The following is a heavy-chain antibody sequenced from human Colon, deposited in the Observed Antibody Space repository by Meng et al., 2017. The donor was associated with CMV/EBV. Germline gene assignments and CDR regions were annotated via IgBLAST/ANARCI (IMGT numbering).Heavy chain of an antibody. CDR2: MNPNSGDT. CDR1: GYPFTIHY. J-gene: IGHJ4*02. D-gene: IGHD5/OR15-5a*01. CDR3: ATLSIYDSTISDF. V-gene: IGHV1-2*02. Sequence: TPSGYPFTIHYIHWVRQAPGRGLEWMGWMNPNSGDTNYAQKFQDRVEMTRDTTVNTAYLDLTSLRSADTAVYYCATLSIYDSTISDFWGQGTLVTVSS.